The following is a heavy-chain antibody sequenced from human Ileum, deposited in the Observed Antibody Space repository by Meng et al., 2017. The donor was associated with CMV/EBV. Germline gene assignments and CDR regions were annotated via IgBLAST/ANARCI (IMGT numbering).Heavy chain of an antibody. CDR2: IYYNGNT. CDR1: GGSINSKNYD. V-gene: IGHV4-39*07. Sequence: LRDAGPGLVKPSETLALTCTVLGGSINSKNYDWGWIRQPPGKGLEWIGSIYYNGNTPYNPSLKSRVTISLDTSKNQFSLRLSSVTAADTAVYYCARDITGSHFDHWGQGVLVTVSS. J-gene: IGHJ4*02. D-gene: IGHD1-20*01. CDR3: ARDITGSHFDH.